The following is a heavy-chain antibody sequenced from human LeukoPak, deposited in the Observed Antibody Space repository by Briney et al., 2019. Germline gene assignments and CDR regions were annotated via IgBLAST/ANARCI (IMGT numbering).Heavy chain of an antibody. CDR1: GFTFDDYA. CDR3: ARLGIAVAGTDY. CDR2: ISWNSGSI. J-gene: IGHJ4*02. D-gene: IGHD6-19*01. V-gene: IGHV3-9*01. Sequence: QPGRSLRLSCAASGFTFDDYAMHWVRQAPGKGLEWVSGISWNSGSIGYADSVKGRFTISRDNAKNSLYLQMNSLRAEDTAVYYCARLGIAVAGTDYWGQGTLVTVSS.